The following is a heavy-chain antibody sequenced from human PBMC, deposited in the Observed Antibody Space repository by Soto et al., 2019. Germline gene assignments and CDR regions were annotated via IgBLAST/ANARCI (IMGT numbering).Heavy chain of an antibody. Sequence: QVQLQQWGAGLLKPSETLSLTCAVYGGSFSGYYWSWIRQPPGKGLEWIGEINHSGSTNYNPSLKSRVTISVDTSKNQFSLKLSSVTAADTAVYYCARIGENYYDSSGYYRSYFDYWGQGTLVTFSS. D-gene: IGHD3-22*01. V-gene: IGHV4-34*01. J-gene: IGHJ4*02. CDR3: ARIGENYYDSSGYYRSYFDY. CDR1: GGSFSGYY. CDR2: INHSGST.